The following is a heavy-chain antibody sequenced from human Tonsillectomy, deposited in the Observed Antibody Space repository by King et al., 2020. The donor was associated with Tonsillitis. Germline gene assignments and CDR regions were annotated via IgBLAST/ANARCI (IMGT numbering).Heavy chain of an antibody. Sequence: VQLQESGPGLVKPSETLSLTCTVSGGSISSYYWSCIRQPAGKGLEWIGRIYTSGSTNYNPSLKSRVTMSVDTSKNQFSLKLSSVTAADTAVYYCARDWDYGSGSASLDYWGQGTLVTVSS. CDR1: GGSISSYY. CDR2: IYTSGST. J-gene: IGHJ4*02. CDR3: ARDWDYGSGSASLDY. D-gene: IGHD3-10*01. V-gene: IGHV4-4*07.